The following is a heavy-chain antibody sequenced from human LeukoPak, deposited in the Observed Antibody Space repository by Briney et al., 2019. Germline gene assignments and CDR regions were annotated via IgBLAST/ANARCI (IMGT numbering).Heavy chain of an antibody. D-gene: IGHD2-2*01. CDR3: ARGQPWFDP. V-gene: IGHV4-34*01. J-gene: IGHJ5*02. Sequence: SETLSLTCXVXXXXXSGYYWSWIRQPPGKGLEWIGEINHSGSTNYNPSLKSRVTISVDTSKNQFSLKLSSVTAADTAVYYCARGQPWFDPWGQGTLVTVSS. CDR2: INHSGST. CDR1: XXXXSGYY.